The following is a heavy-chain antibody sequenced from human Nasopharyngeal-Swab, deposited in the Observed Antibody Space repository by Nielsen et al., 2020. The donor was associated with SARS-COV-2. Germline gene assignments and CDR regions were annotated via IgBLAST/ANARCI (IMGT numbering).Heavy chain of an antibody. CDR1: GFTFSSYA. D-gene: IGHD6-13*01. Sequence: GGSLRLSCAASGFTFSSYAMHWVRQAPGKGLEWVAVISYDGSNKYYADSVKGRFTISRDNSKNTLYLQMNSLRAEDTAVYYCASSPGIAAPTGMDVRGQGTTVTVSS. V-gene: IGHV3-30*04. CDR3: ASSPGIAAPTGMDV. J-gene: IGHJ6*02. CDR2: ISYDGSNK.